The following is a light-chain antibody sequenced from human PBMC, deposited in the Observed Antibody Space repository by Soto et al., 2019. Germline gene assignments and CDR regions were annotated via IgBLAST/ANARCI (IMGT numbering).Light chain of an antibody. CDR2: AAS. V-gene: IGKV1-39*01. Sequence: DTQMNQSPSSLSASVGDSIAITCRASQSISSYLNWYQQKPGKAPKIMISAASILQSGVPSRFSGSGSGTDFTLTISNLKPEDFAGYYCQQTYSSPITFGQGTRLEIK. CDR3: QQTYSSPIT. CDR1: QSISSY. J-gene: IGKJ5*01.